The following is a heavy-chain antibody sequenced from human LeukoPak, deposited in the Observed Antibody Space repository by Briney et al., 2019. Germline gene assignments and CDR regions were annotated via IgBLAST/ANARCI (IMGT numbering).Heavy chain of an antibody. CDR3: AKDSKAVTRTGNIDY. J-gene: IGHJ4*02. V-gene: IGHV3-43D*03. CDR2: ISWDGGSS. Sequence: PGGSLRLSCAASGFTFDDYAMHWVRQAPGKGLEWVSLISWDGGSSYYADSVKGRFTISRDNSKNSLYLQMNSLRAQDTALYYCAKDSKAVTRTGNIDYWGQGTLVTVSS. D-gene: IGHD6-19*01. CDR1: GFTFDDYA.